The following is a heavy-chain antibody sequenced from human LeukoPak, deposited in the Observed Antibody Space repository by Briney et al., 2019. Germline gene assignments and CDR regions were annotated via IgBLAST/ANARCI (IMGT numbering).Heavy chain of an antibody. D-gene: IGHD4-23*01. J-gene: IGHJ4*02. V-gene: IGHV3-30*02. CDR1: GFTFNNFG. Sequence: GWSLRLSCAASGFTFNNFGMHWVRQAPGKGLEWVSFIEYEGVHKYYADSVKGRFTISKDNSKATLYLQMNSLRPEDTAVYYCAKDLHGGYSSDYWGQGTLVTVFS. CDR3: AKDLHGGYSSDY. CDR2: IEYEGVHK.